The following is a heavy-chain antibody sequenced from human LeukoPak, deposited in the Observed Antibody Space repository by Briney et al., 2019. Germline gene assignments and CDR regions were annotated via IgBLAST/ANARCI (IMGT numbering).Heavy chain of an antibody. CDR2: IYYSGST. J-gene: IGHJ4*02. V-gene: IGHV4-59*08. D-gene: IGHD5-24*01. CDR3: ASQALEEMATIRYFDY. CDR1: GGSISSYY. Sequence: SEILSLTCTVSGGSISSYYWSWIRQPPGKGLEWIGYIYYSGSTNYNPSLKSRVTISVDTSKNQFSLKLSSVTAAGTAVYYCASQALEEMATIRYFDYWGQGTLVTVSS.